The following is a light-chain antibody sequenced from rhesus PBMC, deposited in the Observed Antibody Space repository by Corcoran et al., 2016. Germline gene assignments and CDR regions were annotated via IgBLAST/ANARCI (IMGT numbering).Light chain of an antibody. CDR3: HQYKDWNT. V-gene: IGKV3S9*01. Sequence: EIVMTQSPATLFLSPGERVTLPCRASQRVSSYVAWYQQKPEQAPRVLIYGAFSMATGIPDRVSGSGSGTDFTINISSMEPEDVGVWYCHQYKDWNTIGGGTKVALK. CDR2: GAF. CDR1: QRVSSY. J-gene: IGKJ4*01.